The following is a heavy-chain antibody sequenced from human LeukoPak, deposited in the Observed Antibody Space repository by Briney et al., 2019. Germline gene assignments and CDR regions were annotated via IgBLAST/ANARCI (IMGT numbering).Heavy chain of an antibody. CDR2: IYYSGST. Sequence: SETLSLTCTVSGGSISSSSYYWGWIRQPPGKGLEWIGSIYYSGSTYYNPSLKSRVAISGDTSKNQFSLKLTSVTAADTAVYYCANRRTAPDKGWFDPWGQGTLVTVSS. J-gene: IGHJ5*02. D-gene: IGHD6-13*01. CDR3: ANRRTAPDKGWFDP. V-gene: IGHV4-39*07. CDR1: GGSISSSSYY.